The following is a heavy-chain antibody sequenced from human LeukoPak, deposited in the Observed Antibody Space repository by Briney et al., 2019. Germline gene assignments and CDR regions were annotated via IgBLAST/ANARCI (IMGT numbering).Heavy chain of an antibody. J-gene: IGHJ3*02. Sequence: GGSLRLSCAASGFTFDDYAMHWVRQAPGKGLEWVSGISWNSGSIGYEDSVKGRFTISRDNAKNSLYLQMNSLRAEDMALYYCAKPRIAAAGNDAFDIWGQGTMVTVSS. D-gene: IGHD6-13*01. CDR3: AKPRIAAAGNDAFDI. V-gene: IGHV3-9*03. CDR2: ISWNSGSI. CDR1: GFTFDDYA.